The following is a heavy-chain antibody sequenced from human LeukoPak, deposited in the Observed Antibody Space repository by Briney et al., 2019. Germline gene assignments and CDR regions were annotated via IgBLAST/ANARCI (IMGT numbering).Heavy chain of an antibody. V-gene: IGHV4-34*01. CDR1: GGSFSGYY. D-gene: IGHD3-10*01. Sequence: RPSETLSLTCAVYGGSFSGYYWSWIRQPPGKGLEWIGEINHSGSTNYNPSLKSRVTISVDTSTNQFSLKLSSVTAADTAVYYCARGKTMVRGVIARPYYYYYMDVWGKGTTVTVSS. J-gene: IGHJ6*03. CDR3: ARGKTMVRGVIARPYYYYYMDV. CDR2: INHSGST.